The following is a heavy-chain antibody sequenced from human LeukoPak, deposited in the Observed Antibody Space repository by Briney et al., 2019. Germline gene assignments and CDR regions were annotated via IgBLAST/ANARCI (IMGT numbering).Heavy chain of an antibody. CDR3: AKDRRSGWYYFDY. V-gene: IGHV3-23*01. J-gene: IGHJ4*02. D-gene: IGHD6-19*01. CDR1: GFTFSSYA. CDR2: ISGSGGST. Sequence: GGSLRLSCAASGFTFSSYAMSWVRQAPGKGLEWVSAISGSGGSTYYADSVKGRFTISRDNSKNTPYLQMNSLRAEDTAVYYCAKDRRSGWYYFDYWGQGTLVTVSS.